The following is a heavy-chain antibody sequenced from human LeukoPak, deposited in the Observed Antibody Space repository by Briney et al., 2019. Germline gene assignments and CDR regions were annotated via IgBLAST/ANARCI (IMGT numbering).Heavy chain of an antibody. V-gene: IGHV4-30-2*01. Sequence: SQTLSLTCAVSGDSISSGDYSWSWLRQPPGKGLEWIGYIFHSGNSYYNPSLKSRVTISVDKSKNQFSLRLTSVTAADTAVYYCARAKVTYYYDGNGYYYFDNWGQGTLVTVSS. CDR2: IFHSGNS. D-gene: IGHD3-22*01. CDR1: GDSISSGDYS. CDR3: ARAKVTYYYDGNGYYYFDN. J-gene: IGHJ4*02.